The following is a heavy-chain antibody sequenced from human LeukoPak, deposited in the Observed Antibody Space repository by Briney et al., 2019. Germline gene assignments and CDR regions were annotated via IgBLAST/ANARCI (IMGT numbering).Heavy chain of an antibody. CDR3: ARRPRGIIIKTWFDP. CDR2: INHSIST. V-gene: IGHV4-34*01. J-gene: IGHJ5*02. D-gene: IGHD3-10*01. CDR1: VVSFSGDY. Sequence: SETLSLTCAVYVVSFSGDYWRWIREPPGPGVGGIGEINHSISTNYNPSLKSRVTISIDTSNNQSSLKLSSVTAAAAAVYYCARRPRGIIIKTWFDPWGQGTLVTVSS.